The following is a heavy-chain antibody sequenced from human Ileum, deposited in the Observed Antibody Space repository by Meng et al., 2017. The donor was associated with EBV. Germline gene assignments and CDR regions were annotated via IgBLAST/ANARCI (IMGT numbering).Heavy chain of an antibody. Sequence: QVQRPELGPGPVKPSGTLALTCIVSDLYITNNYWWSWVRQPPGKGLEWIGEIYYSGNTYYNPSLKSRVNISVDKSNNQFSLRLSSVTAADTAVYYCARGGSGYYYGSGFDYWGQGTLVTVSS. V-gene: IGHV4-4*02. CDR3: ARGGSGYYYGSGFDY. CDR1: DLYITNNYW. D-gene: IGHD3-10*01. J-gene: IGHJ4*02. CDR2: IYYSGNT.